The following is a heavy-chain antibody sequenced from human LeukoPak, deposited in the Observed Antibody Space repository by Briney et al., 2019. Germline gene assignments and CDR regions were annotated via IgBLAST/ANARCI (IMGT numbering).Heavy chain of an antibody. D-gene: IGHD3-10*01. Sequence: PGGSLRLSCAASGFTFRSYAIHWVRQAPGKGLEWVAFISYDGSVKYYADSVKGRFTISRDNSKNTLSLQMNSLRGEDTAVYYCARDRSEHYSTGYWGQGTLVTVSS. J-gene: IGHJ4*02. CDR2: ISYDGSVK. CDR3: ARDRSEHYSTGY. CDR1: GFTFRSYA. V-gene: IGHV3-30-3*01.